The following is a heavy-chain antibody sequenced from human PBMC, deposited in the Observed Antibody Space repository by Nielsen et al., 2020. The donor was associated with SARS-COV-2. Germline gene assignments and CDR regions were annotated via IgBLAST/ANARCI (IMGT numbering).Heavy chain of an antibody. V-gene: IGHV3-48*01. CDR2: ISGSSRTI. CDR3: ARDPLHSFDAFDI. D-gene: IGHD1-26*01. CDR1: GFTFSSYS. J-gene: IGHJ3*02. Sequence: GESLKISCVVSGFTFSSYSMNWVRQAPGKGLEWVSYISGSSRTIHYADSLKGRFTISRDNVKNSVYLQMNSLRAEDTAVYYCARDPLHSFDAFDIWGQGTMVTVAS.